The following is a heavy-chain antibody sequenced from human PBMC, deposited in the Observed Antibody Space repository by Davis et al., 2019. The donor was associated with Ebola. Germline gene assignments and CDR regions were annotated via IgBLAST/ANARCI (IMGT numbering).Heavy chain of an antibody. V-gene: IGHV3-23*01. CDR1: GFTFRFYS. CDR2: ITSTSDGT. Sequence: PGGSLRLSCAASGFTFRFYSMSWVRQAPGKGLDWVSTITSTSDGTYYADTVKGRFTISRDNSKNTLFLQMNGLRAEDTAVYYCAISGAYSAVHQEYYYAMDVWGKGTTVTVSS. CDR3: AISGAYSAVHQEYYYAMDV. D-gene: IGHD1-26*01. J-gene: IGHJ6*04.